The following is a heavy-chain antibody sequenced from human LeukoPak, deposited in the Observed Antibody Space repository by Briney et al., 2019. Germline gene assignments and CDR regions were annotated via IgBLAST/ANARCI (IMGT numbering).Heavy chain of an antibody. CDR3: AKPTTYYYDSSGYSDDY. D-gene: IGHD3-22*01. CDR1: GFTFSSYA. CDR2: ISGSGGGT. J-gene: IGHJ4*02. V-gene: IGHV3-23*01. Sequence: GGSLRLSCAASGFTFSSYAMSWVRQAPGKGLEWVSAISGSGGGTYYADSVKGRFTISRDNSKNTLYLQMNSLRAEDTAVYYCAKPTTYYYDSSGYSDDYWGQGTLVTVSS.